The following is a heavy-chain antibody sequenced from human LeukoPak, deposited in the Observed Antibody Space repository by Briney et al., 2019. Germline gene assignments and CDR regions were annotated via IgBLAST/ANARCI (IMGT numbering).Heavy chain of an antibody. Sequence: KSSETLSLTCAVYGGSFSGYYWSWIRQPPGKGLEWIGEINHSGSTNYNPSLKSRVTISVDTSKNQFSLKLSSVTAADTAVYYCARGPVLYYDFWSGYSGFDYWGQGTLVTVSS. J-gene: IGHJ4*02. CDR1: GGSFSGYY. V-gene: IGHV4-34*01. CDR2: INHSGST. D-gene: IGHD3-3*01. CDR3: ARGPVLYYDFWSGYSGFDY.